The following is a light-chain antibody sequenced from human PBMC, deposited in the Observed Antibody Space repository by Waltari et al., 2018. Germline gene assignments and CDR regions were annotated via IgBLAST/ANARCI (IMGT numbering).Light chain of an antibody. CDR2: DAS. CDR3: QQRSNWLT. CDR1: QSVDKY. V-gene: IGKV3-11*01. J-gene: IGKJ4*01. Sequence: DIVLTQSPGTLPSSPGETVTLSCRTSQSVDKYLLWYQHKPGQAPRLLIYDASKRATGIPARFSGGGSGTVFTLTISSLEPEDFAVYYCQQRSNWLTFGGGTKVDI.